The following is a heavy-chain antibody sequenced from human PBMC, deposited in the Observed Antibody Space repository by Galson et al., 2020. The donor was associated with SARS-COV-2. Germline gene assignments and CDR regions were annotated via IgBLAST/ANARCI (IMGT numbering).Heavy chain of an antibody. J-gene: IGHJ4*02. CDR1: GGSISSGGYS. Sequence: SETLSLTCAVSGGSISSGGYSWSWIRQPPGKGLEWIGFIYNSGSTYYNPSLQSRVTISLDTSKNQFSLKLSSVTAADTAVYFCARTDFVWGSYRYGSYFDFWGQGALVTVSS. CDR2: IYNSGST. V-gene: IGHV4-30-4*07. D-gene: IGHD3-16*02. CDR3: ARTDFVWGSYRYGSYFDF.